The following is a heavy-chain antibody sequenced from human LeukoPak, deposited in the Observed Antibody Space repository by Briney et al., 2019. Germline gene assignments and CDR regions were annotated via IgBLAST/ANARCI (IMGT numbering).Heavy chain of an antibody. CDR3: AKGSHGWTFDV. J-gene: IGHJ4*02. Sequence: GGSLRLSCAASGLSFSDNYVGWLRQPPGKGLEWLSYINSDGNMTKYTASVQGRFTISRDNAKRSLFLQMNNLRANDTARYYCAKGSHGWTFDVWGQGSQVTVSS. D-gene: IGHD2-2*03. CDR1: GLSFSDNY. V-gene: IGHV3-11*01. CDR2: INSDGNMT.